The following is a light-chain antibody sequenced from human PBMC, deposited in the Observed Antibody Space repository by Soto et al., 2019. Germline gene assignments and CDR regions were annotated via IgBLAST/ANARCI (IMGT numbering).Light chain of an antibody. Sequence: QSALTQPLSVSGSPGQSVTISCTRTSNYVSWYQQHPGQAPKLMIYDVNKRPSGVPDRFSGSKSGNTASLTISGLQAEDEADYYCCSFAGSYTSYVFGAGTKVNIL. CDR3: CSFAGSYTSYV. CDR2: DVN. J-gene: IGLJ1*01. CDR1: SNY. V-gene: IGLV2-11*01.